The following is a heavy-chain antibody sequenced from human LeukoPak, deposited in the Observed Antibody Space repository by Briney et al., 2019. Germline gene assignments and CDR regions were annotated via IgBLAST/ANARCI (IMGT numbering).Heavy chain of an antibody. CDR1: GGTFSSYA. D-gene: IGHD1-26*01. J-gene: IGHJ5*02. CDR2: IIPIFGTA. Sequence: PSVKVSCKASGGTFSSYAISWVRQAPGQGLEWMGGIIPIFGTANYAQKFQGRVTITTDESTSTAYMELSSLRSEDTAVYYCARDERWELASEYWFDPWGQGTLVTVSS. CDR3: ARDERWELASEYWFDP. V-gene: IGHV1-69*05.